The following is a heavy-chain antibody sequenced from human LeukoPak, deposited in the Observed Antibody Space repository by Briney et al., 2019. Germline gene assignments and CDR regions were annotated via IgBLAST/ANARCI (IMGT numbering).Heavy chain of an antibody. Sequence: ASVKVSCKASGYTFSDYYMYWLRQAPGQGLEWVGRISTNSGGTTYAQKFQGRVTMTRDTSISTAYMELTSLKTDDTAVYYCARDQMGSYLAWGQGTLVTVS. D-gene: IGHD1-26*01. J-gene: IGHJ4*02. V-gene: IGHV1-2*06. CDR2: ISTNSGGT. CDR1: GYTFSDYY. CDR3: ARDQMGSYLA.